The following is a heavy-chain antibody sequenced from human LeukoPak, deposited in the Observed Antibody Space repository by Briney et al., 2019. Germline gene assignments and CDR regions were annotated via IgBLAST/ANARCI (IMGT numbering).Heavy chain of an antibody. CDR2: ISTSSSYI. CDR1: GFPLSRYR. J-gene: IGHJ4*02. CDR3: ARDYGSYSRSPGFDY. V-gene: IGHV3-21*01. Sequence: GGSLRLSCAASGFPLSRYRVNWAPQARGKGLEWVSSISTSSSYIYYADSLKGRFTISRDNAKNSLYLQMNSLRAEDTAVYYCARDYGSYSRSPGFDYWGQGTLVTVSS. D-gene: IGHD1-26*01.